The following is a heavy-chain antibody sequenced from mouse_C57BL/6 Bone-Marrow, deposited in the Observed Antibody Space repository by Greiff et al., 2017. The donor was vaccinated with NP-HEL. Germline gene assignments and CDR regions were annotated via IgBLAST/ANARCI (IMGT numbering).Heavy chain of an antibody. CDR1: GYSFTGYY. D-gene: IGHD1-1*01. CDR2: INPSTGGT. CDR3: ARSSVGSDYYGSSWYFDV. V-gene: IGHV1-42*01. Sequence: EVQLQQSGPELVKPGASVKISCKASGYSFTGYYMNWVKQSPEKSLEWIGEINPSTGGTTYNQKFKAKATLTVDKSSSTAYMQLKSLTSEDSAVYYCARSSVGSDYYGSSWYFDVWGTGTTVTVSS. J-gene: IGHJ1*03.